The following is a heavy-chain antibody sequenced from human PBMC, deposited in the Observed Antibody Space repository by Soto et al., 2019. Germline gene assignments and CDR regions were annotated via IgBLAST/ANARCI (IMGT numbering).Heavy chain of an antibody. D-gene: IGHD3-10*01. CDR2: ISYDGSNK. J-gene: IGHJ5*02. CDR1: GFTFSSYA. CDR3: ARDSHSKWFGELSGAGWFDP. Sequence: QVQLVESGGGVVQPGRSLRLSCAASGFTFSSYAMHWVRQAPGKGLEWVAVISYDGSNKYYADSVKGRFTISRDNSKKTLYLQMNSMRAEDTAVYYCARDSHSKWFGELSGAGWFDPWGQGTLVTVSS. V-gene: IGHV3-30-3*01.